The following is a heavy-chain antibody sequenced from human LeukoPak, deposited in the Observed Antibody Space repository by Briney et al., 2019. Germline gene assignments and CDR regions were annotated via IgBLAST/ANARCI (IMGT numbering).Heavy chain of an antibody. J-gene: IGHJ6*02. V-gene: IGHV3-48*03. CDR3: AKVIAAAGTAYYYGMDV. Sequence: GGSLRLSCAASGFTFSNFVMNWVRQAPGEGLEWVSYISSSGSGSTIYYADSVEGRFTISRDNAKNSLYLQMNSLRAEDTAVYYCAKVIAAAGTAYYYGMDVWGQGTTVTVSS. CDR1: GFTFSNFV. D-gene: IGHD6-13*01. CDR2: ISSSGSGSTI.